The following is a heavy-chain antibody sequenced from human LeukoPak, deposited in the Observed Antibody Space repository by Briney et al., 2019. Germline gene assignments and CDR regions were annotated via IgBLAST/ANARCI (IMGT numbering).Heavy chain of an antibody. CDR1: GGTFSSYA. Sequence: SVKVSCKASGGTFSSYAISWVRQAPGQGLEWMGRIIPIFGTANYAQKFQGRVTITTDESTSTAYMELSSLRSEDTAVYYCARDPGFERIAARPGGSIYFDYWGQGTLVTVSS. V-gene: IGHV1-69*05. CDR3: ARDPGFERIAARPGGSIYFDY. D-gene: IGHD6-6*01. J-gene: IGHJ4*02. CDR2: IIPIFGTA.